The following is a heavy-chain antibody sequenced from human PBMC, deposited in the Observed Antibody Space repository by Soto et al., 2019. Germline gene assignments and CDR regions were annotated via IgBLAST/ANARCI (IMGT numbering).Heavy chain of an antibody. CDR2: ISVSGGST. D-gene: IGHD6-6*01. CDR1: GFTFSSYA. CDR3: AKVQYSRSLHYYYYGMEV. J-gene: IGHJ6*01. Sequence: HPGGSLRLSCAASGFTFSSYAMSLVRQAPGKGLECVSAISVSGGSTYYADSVKGRFTISRDNSKNTLYLQMNSLRAEDTAVYYCAKVQYSRSLHYYYYGMEVWGQGTTVTVSS. V-gene: IGHV3-23*01.